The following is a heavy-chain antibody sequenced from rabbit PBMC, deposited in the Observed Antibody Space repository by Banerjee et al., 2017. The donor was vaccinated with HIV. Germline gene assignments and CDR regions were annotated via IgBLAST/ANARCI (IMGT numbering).Heavy chain of an antibody. Sequence: GRTYYASWAKGRFTISKTSSTTVTLQMTSLTAADTATYFCARTASSSGWYYFNLWGQGTLVTVS. CDR3: ARTASSSGWYYFNL. D-gene: IGHD1-1*01. CDR2: GRT. J-gene: IGHJ4*01. V-gene: IGHV1S40*01.